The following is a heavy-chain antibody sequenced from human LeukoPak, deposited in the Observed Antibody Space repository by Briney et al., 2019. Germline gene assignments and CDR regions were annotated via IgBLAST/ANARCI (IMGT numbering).Heavy chain of an antibody. D-gene: IGHD3-22*01. J-gene: IGHJ3*02. CDR2: IYYSGST. V-gene: IGHV4-39*07. CDR3: ARDGGYDSSGYYYPDAFDI. CDR1: GGSISSSSYY. Sequence: SETLSLTCTVSGGSISSSSYYWGWIRQPPGKGLEWIGSIYYSGSTYYNPSLKSRVTISVDTSKNQFSLKLSSVTAADTAVYYCARDGGYDSSGYYYPDAFDIWGQGTMVTVSS.